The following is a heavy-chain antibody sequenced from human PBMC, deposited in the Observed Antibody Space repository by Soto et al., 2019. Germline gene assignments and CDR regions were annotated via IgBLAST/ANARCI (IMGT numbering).Heavy chain of an antibody. Sequence: ALVKVSCKASGYTFTSYGISWVRQAPGQGLEWMGWISAYNGNTNYAQKLQGRVTMTTDTSTSTAYMELRSLRSDDTAVYYCARFRLVDTAMVYYYYYGMDVWGQGTTVTVSS. V-gene: IGHV1-18*04. CDR3: ARFRLVDTAMVYYYYYGMDV. CDR2: ISAYNGNT. D-gene: IGHD5-18*01. CDR1: GYTFTSYG. J-gene: IGHJ6*02.